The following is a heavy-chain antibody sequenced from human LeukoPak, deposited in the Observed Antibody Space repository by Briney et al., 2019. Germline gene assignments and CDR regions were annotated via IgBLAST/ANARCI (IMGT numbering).Heavy chain of an antibody. CDR2: IYSGGST. Sequence: GGSLRLSCAASGFTVSSNYMSWVRPAPGKGLEWVSVIYSGGSTYYADSVKGRFTISRDNSKNTLYLQMNSLRAEDTAVYYCARDGIEWELLPDYYYGMDVWGQGTTVTVSS. V-gene: IGHV3-66*01. D-gene: IGHD1-26*01. CDR3: ARDGIEWELLPDYYYGMDV. J-gene: IGHJ6*02. CDR1: GFTVSSNY.